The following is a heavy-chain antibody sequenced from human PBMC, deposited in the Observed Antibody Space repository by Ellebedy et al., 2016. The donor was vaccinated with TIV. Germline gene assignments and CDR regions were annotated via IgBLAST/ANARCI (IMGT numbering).Heavy chain of an antibody. D-gene: IGHD5-12*01. Sequence: PGGSLRLSCAVSGFTFSTSWMSWVRQAPGKGLEWVANMNQVGSEKYYVDSVKGRFTISRDNAQNSLYLHMNNLRAEDTAVYYCARDPNSPGDTGYGDYWGQGVVVTVST. J-gene: IGHJ4*02. CDR1: GFTFSTSW. V-gene: IGHV3-7*03. CDR2: MNQVGSEK. CDR3: ARDPNSPGDTGYGDY.